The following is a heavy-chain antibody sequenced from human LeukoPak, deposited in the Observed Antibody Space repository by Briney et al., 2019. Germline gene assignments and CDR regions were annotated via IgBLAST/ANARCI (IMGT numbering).Heavy chain of an antibody. J-gene: IGHJ4*02. CDR1: GFTFSTYY. Sequence: PGGSLRLSRAASGFTFSTYYMNWVRQAPGKGLEWVSFITGSSSYTYYTDSVKGRFTISRDNAKNSLFLQMNSLRDEDTAVYYCASGFSSSPYFDYWGQGTLVTVSS. D-gene: IGHD6-6*01. CDR2: ITGSSSYT. V-gene: IGHV3-21*01. CDR3: ASGFSSSPYFDY.